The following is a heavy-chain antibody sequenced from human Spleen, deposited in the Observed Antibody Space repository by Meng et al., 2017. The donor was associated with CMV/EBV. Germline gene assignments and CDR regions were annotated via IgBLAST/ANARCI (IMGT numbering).Heavy chain of an antibody. CDR3: ARPPYDSWSGNRNDNSYFDL. D-gene: IGHD3-3*01. Sequence: NKYDWGWIRQSPGKGLEWVGSVCNSGSICYNPSVKSRLTIAINTTKTQFSLNLGAVTAADTAVYYCARPPYDSWSGNRNDNSYFDLWGRGTLVTVSS. J-gene: IGHJ2*01. V-gene: IGHV4-39*01. CDR1: NKYD. CDR2: VCNSGSI.